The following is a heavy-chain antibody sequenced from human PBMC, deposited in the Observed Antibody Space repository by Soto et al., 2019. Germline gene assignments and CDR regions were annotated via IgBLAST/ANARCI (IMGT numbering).Heavy chain of an antibody. D-gene: IGHD6-6*01. V-gene: IGHV3-30-3*01. Sequence: GSLRLSCAASGFTFSSYAMHWVRQAPGKGLEWVAVISYDGSNKYYADSGKGRFTISRDNSKNTLYLQMNSLRAEDTAVYYCAREFSSIAAPDYWGQGTLVTVSS. J-gene: IGHJ4*02. CDR1: GFTFSSYA. CDR2: ISYDGSNK. CDR3: AREFSSIAAPDY.